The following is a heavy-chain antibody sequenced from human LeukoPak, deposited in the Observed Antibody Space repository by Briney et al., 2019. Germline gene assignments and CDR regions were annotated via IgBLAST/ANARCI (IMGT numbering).Heavy chain of an antibody. Sequence: SETLSLTCTVSGGSISSYYWSWIRQPPGKGLEWIGYIYYSGSTNYNPSLKSRVTISVDTSKNQFSLKLSSVTAADTAVYYCARLDFGAFDYWGQGTLVTVSS. CDR1: GGSISSYY. D-gene: IGHD3-3*01. CDR3: ARLDFGAFDY. CDR2: IYYSGST. V-gene: IGHV4-59*01. J-gene: IGHJ4*02.